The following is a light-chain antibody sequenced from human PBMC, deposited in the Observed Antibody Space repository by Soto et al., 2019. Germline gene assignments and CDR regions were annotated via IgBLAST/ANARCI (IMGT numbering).Light chain of an antibody. CDR1: QSIRSY. CDR2: AAS. V-gene: IGKV1-39*01. Sequence: DIQITPSPSSLSASVGDRVTITCRASQSIRSYLNWYQQKPGKPPNLLXHAASSLHNGVPSRFIRSRSGTDFTLTITTLQPEHFASYYCQQSYSTPITFGQGRRLEIK. CDR3: QQSYSTPIT. J-gene: IGKJ5*01.